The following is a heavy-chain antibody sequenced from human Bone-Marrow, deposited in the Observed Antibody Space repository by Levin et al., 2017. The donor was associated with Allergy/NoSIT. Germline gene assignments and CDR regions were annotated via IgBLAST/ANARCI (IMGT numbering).Heavy chain of an antibody. CDR2: IYYSGST. J-gene: IGHJ4*02. CDR1: GGSVSSGSYY. V-gene: IGHV4-61*01. CDR3: ASEYSSSSDSYFDY. Sequence: SETLSLTCTVSGGSVSSGSYYWSWIRQPPGKGLEWIGYIYYSGSTNYNPSLKSRVTISVDTSKNQFSLKLSSVTAADTAVYYCASEYSSSSDSYFDYWGQGTLVTVSS. D-gene: IGHD6-6*01.